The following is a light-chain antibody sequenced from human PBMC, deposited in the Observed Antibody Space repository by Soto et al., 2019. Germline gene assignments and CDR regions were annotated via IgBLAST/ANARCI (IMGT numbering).Light chain of an antibody. V-gene: IGLV1-40*01. CDR2: GNS. CDR3: QSYDYSLSGSV. J-gene: IGLJ3*02. Sequence: QSLLTQPPSLSGAPGQRVTISCTGSRSNIGAGYDVHWYQQFPGTAPKVLIYGNSNRPSGVPDRFSGSKSGNSASVVITGLQAEDEADYYCQSYDYSLSGSVFGGGTKVTVL. CDR1: RSNIGAGYD.